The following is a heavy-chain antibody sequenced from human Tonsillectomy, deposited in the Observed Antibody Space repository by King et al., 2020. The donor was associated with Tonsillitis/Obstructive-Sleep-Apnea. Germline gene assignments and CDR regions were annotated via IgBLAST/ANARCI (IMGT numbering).Heavy chain of an antibody. Sequence: VQLVQSGAEVKKPGSSVKVSCKASGGTFSSYAISWVRQAPGQGLEWMGGIIPIFGTANYAQRFQGRVTITADESTRTAYMELSSLRSEDTAVYYCARRGVAAAATYYYYYMDVWGKGTTVTVSS. CDR3: ARRGVAAAATYYYYYMDV. CDR2: IIPIFGTA. CDR1: GGTFSSYA. J-gene: IGHJ6*03. V-gene: IGHV1-69*01. D-gene: IGHD2-15*01.